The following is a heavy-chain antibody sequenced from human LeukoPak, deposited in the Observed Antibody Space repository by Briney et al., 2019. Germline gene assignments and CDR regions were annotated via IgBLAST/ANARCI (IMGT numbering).Heavy chain of an antibody. J-gene: IGHJ4*02. Sequence: GGSLRLSCAASGFTFSSSWMSWVRQAPGKGLEWVANIKQDGSEKYYVDSVKGRFTISRDNAKNSLYLQMNSLRAEDTAVYYRARVVPPLYYFDYWGQGTLVTVSS. CDR3: ARVVPPLYYFDY. CDR1: GFTFSSSW. D-gene: IGHD3-10*01. V-gene: IGHV3-7*01. CDR2: IKQDGSEK.